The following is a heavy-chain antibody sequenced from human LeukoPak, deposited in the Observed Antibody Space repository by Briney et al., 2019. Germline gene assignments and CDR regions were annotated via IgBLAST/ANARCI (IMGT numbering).Heavy chain of an antibody. Sequence: GGSLRLSCAASGFTFSTYSMNWIRQAPGKGLEWISSISSGSAYISYADSVKGRFTISRDNAKNSLSLEMNSLRAEDTAVYYCARDITQLRGVYYYYMDVWGKGTTVTVSS. CDR2: ISSGSAYI. D-gene: IGHD3-10*01. CDR1: GFTFSTYS. CDR3: ARDITQLRGVYYYYMDV. V-gene: IGHV3-21*01. J-gene: IGHJ6*03.